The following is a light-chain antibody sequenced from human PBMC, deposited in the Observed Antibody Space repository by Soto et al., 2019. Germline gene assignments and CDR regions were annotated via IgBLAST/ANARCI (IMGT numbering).Light chain of an antibody. Sequence: DIQISHSPSSLSASVVYRVTITCRPSQSISSYLHWYQQKPGKAPKLLIYAASSLQSGVPSRFSGSGSGTEFSLTITGLQPEDFATYYCQYLNGVPTITFGQGTRLEIK. CDR1: QSISSY. V-gene: IGKV1-39*01. CDR3: QYLNGVPTIT. J-gene: IGKJ5*01. CDR2: AAS.